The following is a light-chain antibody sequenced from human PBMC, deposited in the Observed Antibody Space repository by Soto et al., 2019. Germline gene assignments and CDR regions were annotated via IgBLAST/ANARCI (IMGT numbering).Light chain of an antibody. CDR2: QDS. CDR3: QAWDSSTAGV. Sequence: YELTQPPSVSVSPGQTASITCSGDKLGDKYACWYQQKPGQSPVLVIYQDSKRPSGIPERFSGSNSGNTATLTISGTQAMDEADYYCQAWDSSTAGVFGTGTKVTVL. V-gene: IGLV3-1*01. CDR1: KLGDKY. J-gene: IGLJ1*01.